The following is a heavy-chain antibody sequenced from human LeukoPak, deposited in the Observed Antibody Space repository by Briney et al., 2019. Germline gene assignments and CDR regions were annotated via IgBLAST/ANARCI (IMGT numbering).Heavy chain of an antibody. CDR3: ARLSSGSYFFSVDY. CDR2: IYYSGST. D-gene: IGHD1-26*01. Sequence: SETLSLTCTVSAGSISSYYWSWIRQPPGKGLEGIECIYYSGSTKYNPSLKSRITMSVNTSKNQFSLRLSSVTAADTAVYYCARLSSGSYFFSVDYWGQGTQVTVSS. J-gene: IGHJ4*02. CDR1: AGSISSYY. V-gene: IGHV4-59*08.